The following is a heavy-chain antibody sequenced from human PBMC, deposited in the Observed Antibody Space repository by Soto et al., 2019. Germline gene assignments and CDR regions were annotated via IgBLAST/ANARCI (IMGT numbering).Heavy chain of an antibody. J-gene: IGHJ4*02. Sequence: QVQLVESGGGVVQPGRSLRLSCAASGFTFNNYPMHWVRQAPGKGLEGVAVISSDGSNKYYADSVKGRFTFSRDTSKNTLHLQRDSLRAEDTGVYFCAMGGVPAVTVGDYWCQGTLSTVSS. D-gene: IGHD2-2*01. V-gene: IGHV3-30-3*01. CDR1: GFTFNNYP. CDR3: AMGGVPAVTVGDY. CDR2: ISSDGSNK.